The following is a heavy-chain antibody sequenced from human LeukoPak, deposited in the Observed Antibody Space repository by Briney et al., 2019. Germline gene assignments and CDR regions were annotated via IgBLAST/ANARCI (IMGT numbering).Heavy chain of an antibody. CDR3: ARGHDSFVY. J-gene: IGHJ4*02. CDR2: SRNKDHRYST. V-gene: IGHV3-72*01. CDR1: GFTFSDHY. Sequence: GGSLRLSCAVSGFTFSDHYMDWVRQAPGKGLEWVGRSRNKDHRYSTEYAASVKGRFTISRDESKNSLYLQMNSLKIEDTAIYYCARGHDSFVYWGQGTLVTVSS. D-gene: IGHD3-3*01.